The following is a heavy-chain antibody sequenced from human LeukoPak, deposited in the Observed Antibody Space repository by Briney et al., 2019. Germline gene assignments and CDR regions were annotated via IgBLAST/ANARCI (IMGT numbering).Heavy chain of an antibody. CDR3: AMRGYSGSYSGHDY. D-gene: IGHD1-26*01. CDR2: IIPIFGTA. Sequence: GASVKVSCKASGYTFTSYGISWVRQAPGQGLEWMGGIIPIFGTANYAQKFQGRATITTDESTSTAYMELSSLRSEDTAVYYCAMRGYSGSYSGHDYWGQGTLVTVSS. V-gene: IGHV1-69*05. J-gene: IGHJ4*02. CDR1: GYTFTSYG.